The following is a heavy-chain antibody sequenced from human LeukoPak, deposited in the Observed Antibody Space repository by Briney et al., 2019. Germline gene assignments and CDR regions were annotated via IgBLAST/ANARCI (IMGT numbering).Heavy chain of an antibody. Sequence: GSLRLSCAASGFTVSSNYMSWVRQAPGKGLEWIGYIYYSGSTNYNPSLKSRVTISVDTSKNQFSLKLSSVTAADTAVYYCAGPASGSYLYAFDIWGQGTMVTVSS. CDR1: GFTVSSNY. J-gene: IGHJ3*02. CDR3: AGPASGSYLYAFDI. D-gene: IGHD1-26*01. CDR2: IYYSGST. V-gene: IGHV4-59*08.